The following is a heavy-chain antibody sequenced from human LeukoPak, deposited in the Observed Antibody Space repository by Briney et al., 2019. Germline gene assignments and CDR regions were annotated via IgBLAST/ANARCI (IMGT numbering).Heavy chain of an antibody. V-gene: IGHV4-39*07. CDR1: GGSISSSSYY. CDR2: IYYSGST. J-gene: IGHJ4*02. D-gene: IGHD2-2*01. Sequence: SETLSLTCTVSGGSISSSSYYWGWIRQLPGKGLEWIGSIYYSGSTYYNPSLKSRVTISVDTSKNQFSLKLSSVTAADTAVYYCARGLRYCSSTSCYYYDSSQAYDYWGQGTLVTVSS. CDR3: ARGLRYCSSTSCYYYDSSQAYDY.